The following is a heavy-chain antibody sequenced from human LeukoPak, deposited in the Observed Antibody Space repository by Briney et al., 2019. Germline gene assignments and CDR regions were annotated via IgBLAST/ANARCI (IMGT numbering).Heavy chain of an antibody. J-gene: IGHJ4*02. Sequence: PGGSLRLSCAASGFTFRNYAMRWVRQAPGKGLEWVGDISYEGSNKYYADSVKGRFTISRDNSKNTLYLQMNSLRTEDTAVYYCAKDTYDFGSGTYPPDYWGQGTLVTVSS. CDR2: ISYEGSNK. V-gene: IGHV3-30*18. D-gene: IGHD3-10*01. CDR1: GFTFRNYA. CDR3: AKDTYDFGSGTYPPDY.